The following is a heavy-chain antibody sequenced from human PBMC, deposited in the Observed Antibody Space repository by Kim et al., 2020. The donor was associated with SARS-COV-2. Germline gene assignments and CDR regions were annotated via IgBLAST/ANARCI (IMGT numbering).Heavy chain of an antibody. CDR2: ISAYNGNT. V-gene: IGHV1-18*01. J-gene: IGHJ3*02. CDR1: GYTFTSYG. Sequence: ASVKVSCKASGYTFTSYGISWVRQAPGQGLEWMGWISAYNGNTNYAQKLQGRVTMTTDTSTSTAYMELRSLRSDDTAVYYCARDRFRITMIVVVSQAFDIWGQGTMVTVSS. CDR3: ARDRFRITMIVVVSQAFDI. D-gene: IGHD3-22*01.